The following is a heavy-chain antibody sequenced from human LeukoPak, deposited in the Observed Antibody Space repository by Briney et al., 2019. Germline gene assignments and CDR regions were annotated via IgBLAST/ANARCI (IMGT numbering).Heavy chain of an antibody. CDR1: GFTFSSYG. V-gene: IGHV3-30*02. Sequence: GGSLRLSXAASGFTFSSYGMHWVRQSPGKGLEWVAFIRYDGSNKYYADSVKGRFTISRDNSKNTLYLQMNSLRAEDTAVYYCAKAQYDWVTLAFDYWGQGTLVTVSS. CDR3: AKAQYDWVTLAFDY. D-gene: IGHD4-23*01. J-gene: IGHJ4*02. CDR2: IRYDGSNK.